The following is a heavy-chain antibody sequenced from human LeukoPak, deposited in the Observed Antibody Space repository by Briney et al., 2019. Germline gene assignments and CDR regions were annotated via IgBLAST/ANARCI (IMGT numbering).Heavy chain of an antibody. CDR3: ARSGAARFDF. CDR2: INSDGSST. CDR1: GFTFSSYW. Sequence: PGGSLRLSCAASGFTFSSYWMHWVRQAPGKGLVWVSRINSDGSSTSYADSVKGRFTISRDDSKNTLYLQMNSLRAEDTAVYYCARSGAARFDFWGQGTLVTVFS. J-gene: IGHJ4*02. V-gene: IGHV3-74*01. D-gene: IGHD6-6*01.